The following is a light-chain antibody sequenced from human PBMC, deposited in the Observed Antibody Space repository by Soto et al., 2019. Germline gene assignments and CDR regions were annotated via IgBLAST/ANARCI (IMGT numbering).Light chain of an antibody. J-gene: IGLJ2*01. CDR1: KLGDKY. CDR2: QDS. CDR3: QAWDSSTVV. V-gene: IGLV3-1*01. Sequence: SYELTQPPSVSVSPGQTASITCSGDKLGDKYARWYQQKPGQSPVLVIYQDSKRPSGIPERFSGSNSGNTATLTISGTQAMDEADYHCQAWDSSTVVFGGGTKLTVL.